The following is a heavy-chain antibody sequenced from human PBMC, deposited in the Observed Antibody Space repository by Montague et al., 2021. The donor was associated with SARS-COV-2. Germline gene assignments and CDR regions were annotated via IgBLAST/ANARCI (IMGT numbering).Heavy chain of an antibody. D-gene: IGHD3-22*01. J-gene: IGHJ4*02. CDR3: ARGGGSGYRYYFDY. V-gene: IGHV4-59*01. Sequence: SETLSLTCTVSGGSISSYYWNWIRQPPGKGLEWIGYIYYSGRTNYYPSLKSRVTISVDTSKNQFSLKLSSVTAADTAVYYCARGGGSGYRYYFDYWGQGSLVTVSS. CDR2: IYYSGRT. CDR1: GGSISSYY.